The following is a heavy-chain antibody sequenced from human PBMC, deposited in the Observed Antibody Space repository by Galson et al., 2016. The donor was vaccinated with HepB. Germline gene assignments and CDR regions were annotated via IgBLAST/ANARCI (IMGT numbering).Heavy chain of an antibody. CDR3: ASLVGFCSGGSCRFP. V-gene: IGHV4-34*01. CDR2: INHRGNT. D-gene: IGHD2-15*01. Sequence: SETLSLTCAVYGGSFSDYLWTWIRQPPGKGLEWIAEINHRGNTNYKPSLKSRVTISVDTFKNHFSLKLHSVTAADTAVYYCASLVGFCSGGSCRFPWGQGTMVTVSS. CDR1: GGSFSDYL. J-gene: IGHJ3*01.